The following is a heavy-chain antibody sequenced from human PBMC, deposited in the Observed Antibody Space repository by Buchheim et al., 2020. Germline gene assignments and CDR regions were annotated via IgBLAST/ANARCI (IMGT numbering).Heavy chain of an antibody. Sequence: EVQLVESGGGLVQPGGSLRLSCAASGFTFSAYAMNWVRQAPGKGLEWVSSVSSSGSSIYYADSVKGRFTISRDDGKKSLFLHMNSLRDEDTAVHYCARGRYSTSSGWFDSWGQG. CDR3: ARGRYSTSSGWFDS. V-gene: IGHV3-48*02. CDR1: GFTFSAYA. D-gene: IGHD6-6*01. J-gene: IGHJ5*01. CDR2: VSSSGSSI.